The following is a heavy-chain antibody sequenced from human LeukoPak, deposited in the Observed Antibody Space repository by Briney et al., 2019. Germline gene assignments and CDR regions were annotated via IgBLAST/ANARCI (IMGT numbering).Heavy chain of an antibody. CDR2: MYYSGST. V-gene: IGHV4-59*01. Sequence: SETLSLTCSVSGGSISNYYWSWIRQPPGKGLEWIGSMYYSGSTNYNPSLKSRATISEDTSKKQFSLKLSSVTAADTAVYCARAGHDTSGFWYFDLWGRGTLVTVSS. CDR3: ARAGHDTSGFWYFDL. J-gene: IGHJ2*01. CDR1: GGSISNYY. D-gene: IGHD3-22*01.